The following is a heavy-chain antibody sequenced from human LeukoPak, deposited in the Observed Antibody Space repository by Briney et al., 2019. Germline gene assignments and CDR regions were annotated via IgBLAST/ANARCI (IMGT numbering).Heavy chain of an antibody. J-gene: IGHJ6*02. CDR3: ARSMTTMTPWDFFYNGMDV. V-gene: IGHV4-59*02. CDR2: IYYRGST. CDR1: GGSVSTYY. D-gene: IGHD4-17*01. Sequence: SETLSLTCSVSGGSVSTYYWSWIRQPPGKGLEWIAYIYYRGSTNYNPSLTSRVTISVDTSKNQVSLKLTSVTAADTAVYYCARSMTTMTPWDFFYNGMDVWGQGTTVTVSS.